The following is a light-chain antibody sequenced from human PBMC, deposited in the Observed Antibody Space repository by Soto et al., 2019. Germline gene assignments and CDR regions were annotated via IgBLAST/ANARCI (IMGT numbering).Light chain of an antibody. J-gene: IGKJ4*01. CDR2: SAS. CDR3: QQYSNWPLT. Sequence: ETLMTHSPATLSVSPGERATLSCRASQTVSSNLAWYQQKPGQAPRLLIYSASTRATGVPVRFSGSGSGTEFTLTISSLQSVDFAVYYCQQYSNWPLTFGGGT. CDR1: QTVSSN. V-gene: IGKV3-15*01.